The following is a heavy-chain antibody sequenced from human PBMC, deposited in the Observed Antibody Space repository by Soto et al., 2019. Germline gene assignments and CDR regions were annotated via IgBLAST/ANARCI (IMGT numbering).Heavy chain of an antibody. CDR3: ARTVVPAAYTAWFDP. V-gene: IGHV3-21*01. D-gene: IGHD2-2*01. CDR1: GFTFSSYS. CDR2: ISSSSSYI. Sequence: GGSLRLSCAASGFTFSSYSMNWVRQAPGKGLEWVSSISSSSSYIYYADSVKGRFTISRDNAKNSLYLQMNSLRAEDTAVYYCARTVVPAAYTAWFDPWGQGTLVTVSS. J-gene: IGHJ5*02.